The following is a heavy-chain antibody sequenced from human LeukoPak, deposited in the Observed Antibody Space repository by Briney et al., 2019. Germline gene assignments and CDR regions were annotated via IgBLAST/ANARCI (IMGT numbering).Heavy chain of an antibody. Sequence: SETLSLTCTVSSGSVSSAYRSCIRQPPGKRLEWIGYMYNSEITNYNPSLKSRVTMSLDMSKNQFSLDLTSVSEADTAVYYCATGHSSGWFDYWGQGSLVIVSS. V-gene: IGHV4-59*02. CDR2: MYNSEIT. J-gene: IGHJ4*02. CDR3: ATGHSSGWFDY. D-gene: IGHD6-19*01. CDR1: SGSVSSAY.